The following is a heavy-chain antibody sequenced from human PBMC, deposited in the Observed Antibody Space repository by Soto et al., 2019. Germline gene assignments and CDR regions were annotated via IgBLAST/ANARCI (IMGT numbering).Heavy chain of an antibody. Sequence: PGGSLRLSCAASGFTFSSYGMHWVLQAPCKGLEWVAVIWYDGSNKYYADSVKGRFTISRDNSKNTLYLQMNSLRAEDTAVYYCARSVVPAADYYYYYYMDVWGKGTTVTVSS. D-gene: IGHD2-2*01. CDR3: ARSVVPAADYYYYYYMDV. CDR1: GFTFSSYG. CDR2: IWYDGSNK. V-gene: IGHV3-33*01. J-gene: IGHJ6*03.